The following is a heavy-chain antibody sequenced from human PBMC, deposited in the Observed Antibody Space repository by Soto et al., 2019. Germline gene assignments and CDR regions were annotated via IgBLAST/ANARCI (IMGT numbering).Heavy chain of an antibody. CDR3: ATVRWELHDAFDI. D-gene: IGHD1-26*01. J-gene: IGHJ3*02. Sequence: QVQLQESGPGLVKPSQTLSLTCTVAGVSISTGGYYWSWIRQHPGRGLEWIGYIYHSGMTCSNPSRQSRVAISIDTSKNKFSLKLSSVTAADTAVYYCATVRWELHDAFDIWGQGTMVSVSS. CDR2: IYHSGMT. V-gene: IGHV4-31*03. CDR1: GVSISTGGYY.